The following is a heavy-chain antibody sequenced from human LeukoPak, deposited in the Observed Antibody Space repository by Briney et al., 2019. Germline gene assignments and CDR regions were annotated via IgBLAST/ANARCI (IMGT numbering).Heavy chain of an antibody. J-gene: IGHJ4*02. D-gene: IGHD3-22*01. V-gene: IGHV3-11*01. CDR2: ISISGTTI. Sequence: GGSLRLSCAASGFTFSDYYMNWIRQAPGKGLEWVSYISISGTTIYYADSVKGRFTISRDNAKNSLYLQMNSLRAEDTAVYYCARSDHYDSNGSYDYWGQGTLVTVSS. CDR1: GFTFSDYY. CDR3: ARSDHYDSNGSYDY.